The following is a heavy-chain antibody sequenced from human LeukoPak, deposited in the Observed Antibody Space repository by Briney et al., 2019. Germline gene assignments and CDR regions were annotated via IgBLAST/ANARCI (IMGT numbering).Heavy chain of an antibody. Sequence: SETLSLTCAVYGGPFSGYYWSWIRQPPGKGLEWIGEINHSGSTNYNPSLKSRVTISVDTSKNQFSLKLSSVTAADTAVYYCARGPRYFDWLLKIFDYWGQGTLVTVSS. CDR1: GGPFSGYY. CDR2: INHSGST. D-gene: IGHD3-9*01. J-gene: IGHJ4*02. CDR3: ARGPRYFDWLLKIFDY. V-gene: IGHV4-34*01.